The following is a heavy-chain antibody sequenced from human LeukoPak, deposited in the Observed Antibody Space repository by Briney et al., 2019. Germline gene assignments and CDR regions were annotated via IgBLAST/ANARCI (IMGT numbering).Heavy chain of an antibody. D-gene: IGHD3-10*01. CDR1: GYMFTTYY. Sequence: ASVKVSCKTSGYMFTTYYPHWVRQTPGQGLEWMGWINPHSGGTNYAQKFQGRVTMTRDTSISTVYMELSSLRSDDTAVYYCAREQEYYFDYWGQGTLVTVSS. CDR3: AREQEYYFDY. J-gene: IGHJ4*02. V-gene: IGHV1-2*02. CDR2: INPHSGGT.